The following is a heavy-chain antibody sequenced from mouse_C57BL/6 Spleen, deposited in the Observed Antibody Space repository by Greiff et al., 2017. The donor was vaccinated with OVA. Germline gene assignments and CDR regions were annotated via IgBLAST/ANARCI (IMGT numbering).Heavy chain of an antibody. V-gene: IGHV1-50*01. CDR2: IDPSDSYT. J-gene: IGHJ4*01. CDR3: ASGGTT. D-gene: IGHD1-1*01. CDR1: GYTFTSYW. Sequence: QVQLQQSGAELVKPGASVKLSCKASGYTFTSYWMQWVKQRPGQGLEWIGEIDPSDSYTNYNQKFKGKATLTVDTSSSTAYMQLSSLTSEDSAVYYCASGGTTWGQGTSVTVSS.